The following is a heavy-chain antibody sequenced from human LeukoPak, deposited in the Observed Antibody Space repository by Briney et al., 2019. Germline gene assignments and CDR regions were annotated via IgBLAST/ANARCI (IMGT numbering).Heavy chain of an antibody. J-gene: IGHJ4*02. CDR1: GFTFSSYA. CDR3: ARDSGCIVVVPAAGLPDY. D-gene: IGHD2-2*01. V-gene: IGHV3-30-3*01. CDR2: ISYDGSNK. Sequence: GRSLRLSCAASGFTFSSYAMHWVRQAPGKGLEWVAVISYDGSNKYYADSVKGRFTISRDNSNNTLYLQMNSLRAEDTAVYYCARDSGCIVVVPAAGLPDYWGQGTLVTVSS.